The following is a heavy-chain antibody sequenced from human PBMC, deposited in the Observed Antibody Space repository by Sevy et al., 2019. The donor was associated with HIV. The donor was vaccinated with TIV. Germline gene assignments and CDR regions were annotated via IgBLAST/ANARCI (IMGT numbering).Heavy chain of an antibody. CDR3: ARPLVGWRVIAAAGTGWFDP. D-gene: IGHD6-13*01. V-gene: IGHV4-39*01. Sequence: SETLSLTCTVSGGSISSSSYYWGWIRQPAGKGLEWIGSIYYSGSTYYNPSLKSRVTISVDTSKNQFSLKLSSVTAAGSAAYYCARPLVGWRVIAAAGTGWFDPWGQGTLVTVSS. CDR2: IYYSGST. CDR1: GGSISSSSYY. J-gene: IGHJ5*02.